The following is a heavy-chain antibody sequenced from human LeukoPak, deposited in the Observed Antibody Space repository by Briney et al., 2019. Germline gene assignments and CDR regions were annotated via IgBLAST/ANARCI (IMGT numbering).Heavy chain of an antibody. D-gene: IGHD5-12*01. CDR1: GYTFTSYA. Sequence: ASVKVSCKASGYTFTSYAMHWVRQAPGQRLEWMGWINAGNGNTKYSQKFQGRVTITRDTSASTAYMELSSLRSEDTAVYYCARVGVYSGRENYYGMDVWGQGTTVIVSS. J-gene: IGHJ6*02. V-gene: IGHV1-3*01. CDR2: INAGNGNT. CDR3: ARVGVYSGRENYYGMDV.